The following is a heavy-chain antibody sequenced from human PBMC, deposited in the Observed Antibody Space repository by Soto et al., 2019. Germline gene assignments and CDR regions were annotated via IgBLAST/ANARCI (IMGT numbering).Heavy chain of an antibody. J-gene: IGHJ4*02. V-gene: IGHV6-1*01. CDR3: GRGEGLLVY. D-gene: IGHD3-3*01. CDR1: GDSVSSNSAA. Sequence: SPTLSLTCAISGDSVSSNSAAWNWIRQSPSRGLEWLGTTYYRSKWYNDYAVSVKSRLAINADTSKNQFSLQLNSVTPEDTAVYYCGRGEGLLVYWGQGTLVTVSS. CDR2: TYYRSKWYN.